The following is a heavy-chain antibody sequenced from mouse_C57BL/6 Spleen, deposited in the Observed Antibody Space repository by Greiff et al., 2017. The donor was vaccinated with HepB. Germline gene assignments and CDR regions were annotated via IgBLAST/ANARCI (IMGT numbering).Heavy chain of an antibody. CDR2: INPSTGGT. D-gene: IGHD2-4*01. Sequence: VQLQQSGPELVKPGASVKISCKASGYSFTGYYMNWVKQSPEKSLEWIGEINPSTGGTTYNQKFKAKATLTVDKSSSTAYMQLKSLTSEDSAVYYCARLGDYDRGYYAMDYWGQGTSVTVSS. CDR1: GYSFTGYY. CDR3: ARLGDYDRGYYAMDY. V-gene: IGHV1-42*01. J-gene: IGHJ4*01.